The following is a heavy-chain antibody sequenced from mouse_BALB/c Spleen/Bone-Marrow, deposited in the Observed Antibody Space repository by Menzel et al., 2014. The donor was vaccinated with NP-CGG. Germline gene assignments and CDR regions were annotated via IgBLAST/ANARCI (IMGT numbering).Heavy chain of an antibody. CDR1: GYTFTSYW. V-gene: IGHV1-69*02. J-gene: IGHJ3*01. CDR2: IYPSDSYT. Sequence: VQVQQSAAVMASHGSLAHLPCKASGYTFTSYWINWVKQRPGQGLEWIGNIYPSDSYTNYNQKFKDKATLTVDKSSSTAYMQLSSPTSEDSAVYYCTRFGVSRGALFA. CDR3: TRFGVSRGALFA.